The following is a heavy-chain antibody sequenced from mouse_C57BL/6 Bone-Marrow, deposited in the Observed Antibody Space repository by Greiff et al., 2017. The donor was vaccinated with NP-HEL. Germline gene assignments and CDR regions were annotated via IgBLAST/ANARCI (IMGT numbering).Heavy chain of an antibody. CDR3: AKVPKGVDYGSSLDD. Sequence: QVQLQQPGAELVMPGASVKLSCKASGYTFTSYWMHWVKQRPGQGLEWIGEIDPSDSYTNYNQKFKGKSTVTVDKSSSTAYMQLSSLTSEDSAVYYCAKVPKGVDYGSSLDDWGQGTTLTVSS. J-gene: IGHJ2*01. CDR1: GYTFTSYW. D-gene: IGHD1-1*01. CDR2: IDPSDSYT. V-gene: IGHV1-69*01.